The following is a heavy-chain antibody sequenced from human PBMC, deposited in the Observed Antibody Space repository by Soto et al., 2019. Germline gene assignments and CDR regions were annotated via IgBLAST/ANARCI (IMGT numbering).Heavy chain of an antibody. V-gene: IGHV3-9*01. CDR2: ISWNSDTI. CDR3: AKHSLDSYDNNNHPLLGVNGMDV. J-gene: IGHJ6*02. Sequence: EVQSVESGGGLVQPGRSLRLSCAASGFTFDDYAMHWVRQAPGKGLEWVSGISWNSDTIGYADSVKGRFTISRDNAKNSLYLQMNSLRTEDTALYYCAKHSLDSYDNNNHPLLGVNGMDVWGQGTTVTVSS. CDR1: GFTFDDYA. D-gene: IGHD3-22*01.